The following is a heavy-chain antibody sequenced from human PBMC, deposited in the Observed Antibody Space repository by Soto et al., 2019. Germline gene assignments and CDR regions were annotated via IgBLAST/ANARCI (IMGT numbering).Heavy chain of an antibody. V-gene: IGHV4-59*01. CDR1: GGSISSYY. J-gene: IGHJ6*02. CDR3: ARDWRCSLYCSGGSCYSAFYYGMDV. D-gene: IGHD2-15*01. CDR2: IYYSGST. Sequence: PSETLSLTCTVSGGSISSYYWSWIRQPPGEGLEWIGYIYYSGSTNYNPSLKSRVTISVDTSKNQFSLKLSSVTAADTAVYYCARDWRCSLYCSGGSCYSAFYYGMDVWGQGTTVTVSS.